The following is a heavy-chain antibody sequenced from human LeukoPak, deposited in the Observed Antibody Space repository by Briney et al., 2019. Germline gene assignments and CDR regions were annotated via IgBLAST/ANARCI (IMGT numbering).Heavy chain of an antibody. CDR2: IIPILGTA. CDR1: GGTFSSYA. J-gene: IGHJ6*02. V-gene: IGHV1-69*13. D-gene: IGHD6-13*01. Sequence: SVKVSCKASGGTFSSYAISWVRQAPGQGLEWMGGIIPILGTANYAQKFQGRVTITADESTSTAYMELSSLRSEDTAVYYCARTVIAAALLGYYYGMDVWGQGTTVTVSS. CDR3: ARTVIAAALLGYYYGMDV.